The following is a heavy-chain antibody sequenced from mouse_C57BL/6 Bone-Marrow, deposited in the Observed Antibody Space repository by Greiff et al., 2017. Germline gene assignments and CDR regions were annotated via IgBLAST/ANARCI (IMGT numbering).Heavy chain of an antibody. J-gene: IGHJ4*01. Sequence: QVQLQQSGPGLVQPSQSLSITCTVSGFSLTSYGVHWVRQSPGKGLEWLGVIWRGGSTDYNAAFISSLSISKDNSKSQFVVKRNRLQADDTAIYYCARKAQANAMDYWGQGTSVTVSS. CDR2: IWRGGST. D-gene: IGHD3-2*02. CDR1: GFSLTSYG. V-gene: IGHV2-2*01. CDR3: ARKAQANAMDY.